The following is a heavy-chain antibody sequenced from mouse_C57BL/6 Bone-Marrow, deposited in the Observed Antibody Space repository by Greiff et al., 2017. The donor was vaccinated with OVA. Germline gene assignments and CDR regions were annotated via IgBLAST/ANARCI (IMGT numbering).Heavy chain of an antibody. CDR2: IDPETGGT. CDR1: GYTFTDYE. D-gene: IGHD2-4*01. J-gene: IGHJ4*01. V-gene: IGHV1-15*01. Sequence: VQLQQSGAELVRPGASVTLSCKASGYTFTDYEMHWVKQTPVHGLEWIGAIDPETGGTAYNQKFKGKAILTADKSSSTAYMELRSLTSEDSAVYYCTRGTSYDYDENAMDYWGQGTSVTVSS. CDR3: TRGTSYDYDENAMDY.